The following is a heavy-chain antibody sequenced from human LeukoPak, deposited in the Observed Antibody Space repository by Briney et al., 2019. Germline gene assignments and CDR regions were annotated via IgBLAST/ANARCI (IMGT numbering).Heavy chain of an antibody. CDR2: IYYSGST. D-gene: IGHD2-8*01. Sequence: PSETLSLTCTVSGGSISSSSYYWGWIRQPPGKGLEWIGSIYYSGSTYYNPSLKSRVTISVDTSKNQFSLKLSSVTAADTAVYYCARDPSGVYYFDYWGQGTLVTVSS. CDR3: ARDPSGVYYFDY. V-gene: IGHV4-39*07. J-gene: IGHJ4*02. CDR1: GGSISSSSYY.